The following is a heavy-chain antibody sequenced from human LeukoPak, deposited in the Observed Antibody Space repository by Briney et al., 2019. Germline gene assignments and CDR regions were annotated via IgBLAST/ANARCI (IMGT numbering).Heavy chain of an antibody. J-gene: IGHJ4*02. V-gene: IGHV4-30-4*01. CDR3: AKTGGSGRFYKIRHFDY. CDR1: GGSISSGDYF. Sequence: SSETLSLTCSVSGGSISSGDYFWSWIRQPPGKGLEWIGYIYYSGSTYYNPSLKSRVTISVDTSKNQFSLKLSSVTAADTAVYYCAKTGGSGRFYKIRHFDYWGQGTLVTVSS. CDR2: IYYSGST. D-gene: IGHD3-10*01.